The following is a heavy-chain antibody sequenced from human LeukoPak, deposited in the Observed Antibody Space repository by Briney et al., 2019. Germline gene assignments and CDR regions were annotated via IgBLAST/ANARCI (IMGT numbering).Heavy chain of an antibody. V-gene: IGHV4-38-2*02. CDR1: GYSISSGYY. J-gene: IGHJ6*03. CDR2: IYHSGGT. D-gene: IGHD2-2*01. Sequence: SETLSLTCTVSGYSISSGYYWGWIRQPPGKGLEWIGSIYHSGGTYYNPSLKSRVTISVDTSKNQFSLKLSSVTAADTAVYYCARVVPAAIHYYYYYYMDVWGKGTTVTVSS. CDR3: ARVVPAAIHYYYYYYMDV.